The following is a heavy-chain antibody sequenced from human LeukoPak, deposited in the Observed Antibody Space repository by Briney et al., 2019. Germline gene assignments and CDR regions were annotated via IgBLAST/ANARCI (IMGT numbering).Heavy chain of an antibody. D-gene: IGHD3-3*01. J-gene: IGHJ4*02. V-gene: IGHV1-18*01. CDR2: ISAYNGNT. CDR3: ARAGRRLFGVLIPLSFDY. Sequence: GASVKVSCKASGYTFTSYGISWVRQAPGQGLEWMGWISAYNGNTNYAQKLQGRVTMTTDMSTSTVYMELSSLRSEDTAVFYCARAGRRLFGVLIPLSFDYWGQGTLVTVSS. CDR1: GYTFTSYG.